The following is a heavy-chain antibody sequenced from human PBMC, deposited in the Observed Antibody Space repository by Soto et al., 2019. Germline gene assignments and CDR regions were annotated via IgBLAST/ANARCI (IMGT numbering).Heavy chain of an antibody. CDR3: ARHNRYSSTWFEGWFDP. D-gene: IGHD6-13*01. Sequence: PGESLKISCKGSGYSFTKYWIGWVRQMPGKGLERMAIIYPDESDTRYSPSFQGQVTISADKSISTAYLQWSSLKASDTAIYYCARHNRYSSTWFEGWFDPWGQGTLVTVSS. CDR2: IYPDESDT. J-gene: IGHJ5*02. V-gene: IGHV5-51*01. CDR1: GYSFTKYW.